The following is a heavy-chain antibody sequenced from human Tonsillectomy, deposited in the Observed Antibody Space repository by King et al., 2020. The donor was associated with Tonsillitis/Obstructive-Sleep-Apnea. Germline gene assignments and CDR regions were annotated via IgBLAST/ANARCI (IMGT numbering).Heavy chain of an antibody. Sequence: VQLQQWGAGLLKPSETLSLTCGVYGGSFRPYYWIWIRQPPGKGLEWIGEISPGGSTDYNPSLKSRATISVDTSKNQFSLNVTSVTATDTAVYYCARGEWILYQSPAFDIWGHGTMVTVSS. J-gene: IGHJ3*02. CDR1: GGSFRPYY. CDR2: ISPGGST. CDR3: ARGEWILYQSPAFDI. D-gene: IGHD2-2*03. V-gene: IGHV4-34*01.